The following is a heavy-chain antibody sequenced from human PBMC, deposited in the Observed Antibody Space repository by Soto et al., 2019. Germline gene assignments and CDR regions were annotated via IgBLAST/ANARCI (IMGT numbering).Heavy chain of an antibody. CDR3: ARRLSYFAWLL. J-gene: IGHJ4*02. D-gene: IGHD3-9*01. CDR2: INHSGST. V-gene: IGHV4-34*01. Sequence: SETLSLTCAAYGGSFSGYYWSWIRQPPGKGLEWIGEINHSGSTNYNPSLKSRVTISVDTSKNQFSLKLSSVTAADTAVYYCARRLSYFAWLLWGQGTLVTVS. CDR1: GGSFSGYY.